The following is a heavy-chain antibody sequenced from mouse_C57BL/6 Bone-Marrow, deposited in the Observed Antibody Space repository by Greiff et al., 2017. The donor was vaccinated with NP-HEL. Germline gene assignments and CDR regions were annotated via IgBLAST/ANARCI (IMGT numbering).Heavy chain of an antibody. J-gene: IGHJ4*01. CDR2: INPSTGGT. D-gene: IGHD2-4*01. CDR1: GYSFTGYY. V-gene: IGHV1-42*01. Sequence: EVQLQQSGPELVKPGASVKISCKASGYSFTGYYMNWVKQSPEKSLEWIGEINPSTGGTTYNQKFKAKATLTVDKSSSTAYMQLKSLTSEDSAVYYCARVHYDYDRYYYAMDYWGQGTSVTVSS. CDR3: ARVHYDYDRYYYAMDY.